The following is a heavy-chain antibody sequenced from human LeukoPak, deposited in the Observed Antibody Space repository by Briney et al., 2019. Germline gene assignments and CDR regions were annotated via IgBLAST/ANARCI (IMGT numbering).Heavy chain of an antibody. CDR1: GGSISSGNYY. V-gene: IGHV4-61*02. D-gene: IGHD3-22*01. Sequence: PSETLSLTCTVSGGSISSGNYYWSWIRQPAGKRLEWIGRIWADGAPTYRPSLKSRVTISVDTSKNQFSLRLSSVTAADTAVYYCARGRDSRGYQFMGFDSWGQGTLVTVSS. CDR3: ARGRDSRGYQFMGFDS. CDR2: IWADGAP. J-gene: IGHJ4*02.